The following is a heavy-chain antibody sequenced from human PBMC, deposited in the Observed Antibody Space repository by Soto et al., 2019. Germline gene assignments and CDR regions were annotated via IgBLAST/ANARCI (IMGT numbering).Heavy chain of an antibody. V-gene: IGHV1-69*10. CDR2: IIPIFGIA. CDR3: AREAPYGGYYFDY. Sequence: ASVKVSCKASGGTFSSYAISWVRQAPGQGLEWMGGIIPIFGIANYAQKFQGRVTITADKSTSTAYMELSSLRSEDTAVYYCAREAPYGGYYFDYWGQGTLVTVSS. J-gene: IGHJ4*02. D-gene: IGHD1-26*01. CDR1: GGTFSSYA.